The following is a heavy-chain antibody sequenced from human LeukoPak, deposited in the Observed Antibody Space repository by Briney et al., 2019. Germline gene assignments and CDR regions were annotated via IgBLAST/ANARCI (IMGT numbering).Heavy chain of an antibody. D-gene: IGHD3-3*01. V-gene: IGHV3-30*02. J-gene: IGHJ4*02. Sequence: GGSLRLSCAASGFTFSSYGMHWVRQAPGKGLEWVAFIRYDGSNKYYADSVKGRFTISRDNSKNTLYLQMNSLRAEDTAVYYCARPYDFWSGYFDYWGQGTLVTVSS. CDR2: IRYDGSNK. CDR3: ARPYDFWSGYFDY. CDR1: GFTFSSYG.